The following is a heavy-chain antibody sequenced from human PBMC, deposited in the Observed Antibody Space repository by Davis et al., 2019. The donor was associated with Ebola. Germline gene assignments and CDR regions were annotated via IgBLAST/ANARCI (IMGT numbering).Heavy chain of an antibody. J-gene: IGHJ6*04. V-gene: IGHV3-15*01. Sequence: PGGSLRLSCTASGFSFTNAWMSWVRRAPGKGLEWVGRIKSKADGGTVDSAAPVKGRFTISRDDSENTLFLHVNGLKTEDTAVYYCITDPYYDVLQRRRFYYGFHVWGEGTTVTVSS. CDR3: ITDPYYDVLQRRRFYYGFHV. CDR2: IKSKADGGTV. D-gene: IGHD3-9*01. CDR1: GFSFTNAW.